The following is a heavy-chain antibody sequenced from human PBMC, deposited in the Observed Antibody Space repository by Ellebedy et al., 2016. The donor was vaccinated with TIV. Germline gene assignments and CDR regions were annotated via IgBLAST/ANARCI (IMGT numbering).Heavy chain of an antibody. D-gene: IGHD1-26*01. Sequence: AASVKVSCKASGFTFTSSAMQWVRQARGQRLEWIGWIVVGSGNTNYAQKFQERVTITRDMSTSTAYMELSSLRSEDTAVYYCAADTGGLGATSLPNWFDPWGQGTLVTVSS. CDR2: IVVGSGNT. J-gene: IGHJ5*02. CDR3: AADTGGLGATSLPNWFDP. CDR1: GFTFTSSA. V-gene: IGHV1-58*02.